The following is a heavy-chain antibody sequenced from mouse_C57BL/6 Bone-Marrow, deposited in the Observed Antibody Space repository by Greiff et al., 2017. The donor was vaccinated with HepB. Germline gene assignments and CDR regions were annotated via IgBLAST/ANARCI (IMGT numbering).Heavy chain of an antibody. CDR2: FDPGSGSI. D-gene: IGHD3-2*02. CDR1: GYTFTEYN. CDR3: ARHPSSSGYGYAMDY. V-gene: IGHV1-62-2*01. Sequence: VQLQQSGAELVKPGASVKLSCKASGYTFTEYNIHWVKQRSGQGLEWIGWFDPGSGSIKYNEKFKDKATLTADKSSSTVYMERSRLTSEDSAVYSCARHPSSSGYGYAMDYWGQGTSVTVSS. J-gene: IGHJ4*01.